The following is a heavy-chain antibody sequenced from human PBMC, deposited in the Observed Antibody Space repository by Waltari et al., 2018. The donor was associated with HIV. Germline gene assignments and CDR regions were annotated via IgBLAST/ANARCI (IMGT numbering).Heavy chain of an antibody. CDR2: IYYSGNT. Sequence: QLQLQESGPGLVKPSETLSLTCTVPGGSISSTSYYWGWFRQPPGKGLQWIGSIYYSGNTYYNPSLKSRVTISVDTSKNQFSLKLGSVTAADTAVYYCARSYCSSTSCYAVGALDIWGQGTMVTVSA. D-gene: IGHD2-2*01. J-gene: IGHJ3*02. V-gene: IGHV4-39*01. CDR3: ARSYCSSTSCYAVGALDI. CDR1: GGSISSTSYY.